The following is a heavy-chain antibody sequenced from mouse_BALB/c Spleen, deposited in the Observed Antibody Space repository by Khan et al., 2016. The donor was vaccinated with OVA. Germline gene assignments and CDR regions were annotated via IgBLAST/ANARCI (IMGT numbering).Heavy chain of an antibody. Sequence: EVELVESGGGLVKPGGSLTLSCAASGFTFSDYYMYWVRQTPEKRLEWVATISDGGSYTYYPDSVKGRFTISRDDAENNLYLQMSSLKSEDTAMXYCVRGYYGDPFAYWGQGTLVTVSA. CDR2: ISDGGSYT. D-gene: IGHD2-13*01. V-gene: IGHV5-4*02. CDR1: GFTFSDYY. CDR3: VRGYYGDPFAY. J-gene: IGHJ3*01.